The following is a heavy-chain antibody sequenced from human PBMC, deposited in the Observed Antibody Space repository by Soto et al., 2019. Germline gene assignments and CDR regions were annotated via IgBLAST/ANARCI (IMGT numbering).Heavy chain of an antibody. CDR1: GYKFTNHD. D-gene: IGHD4-4*01. CDR2: MNPDSGKT. J-gene: IGHJ4*02. CDR3: AIYTTPFSYFDY. V-gene: IGHV1-8*01. Sequence: GASVKVSCKASGYKFTNHDINWVRQASGQGLEWMGWMNPDSGKTFYVEKFQGRVTMTRDTSTNTAYLELTSLKSDDTAVFYCAIYTTPFSYFDYWGQGSLVTVSS.